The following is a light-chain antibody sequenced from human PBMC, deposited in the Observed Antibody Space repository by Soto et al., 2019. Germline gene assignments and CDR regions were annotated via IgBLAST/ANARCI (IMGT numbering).Light chain of an antibody. CDR3: CSYAGSYTLV. CDR2: DVS. J-gene: IGLJ2*01. V-gene: IGLV2-11*01. CDR1: SRDVGGYNY. Sequence: QSALTRPRSVSGSPGQSVTISCTGTSRDVGGYNYVSWYQQHPGKAPKVIIYDVSKRPSGVPDRFSGSKSGNTASLTISGLQAEDEADYYCCSYAGSYTLVFGGGTKLTVL.